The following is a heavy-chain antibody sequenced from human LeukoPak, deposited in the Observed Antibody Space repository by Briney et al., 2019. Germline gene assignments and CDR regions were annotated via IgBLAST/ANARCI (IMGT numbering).Heavy chain of an antibody. D-gene: IGHD1-26*01. CDR2: ISYDGSNK. CDR1: GFTFSSYA. V-gene: IGHV3-30-3*01. CDR3: ARNGPMEWELPQAHSSFDY. J-gene: IGHJ4*02. Sequence: PGGSLRLSCAASGFTFSSYAMHWVRQAPGKGLEWVAVISYDGSNKYYADSVKGRFTISRDNAKNSLYLQMNSLRAEDTAVYYCARNGPMEWELPQAHSSFDYWGQGTLVTVSS.